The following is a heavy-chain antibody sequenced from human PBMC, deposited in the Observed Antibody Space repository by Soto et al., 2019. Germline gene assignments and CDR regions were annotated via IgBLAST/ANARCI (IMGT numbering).Heavy chain of an antibody. CDR2: ISYDGEKE. Sequence: QEKLVESGGGVVQPGSSLRLSCAASGFAFRSFGMNWVRQSPGKGLEWVGLISYDGEKEYYADSVKGRFTISRDNSDNTLFLRMSSLTSDDSGVYFCAKAGFTVSGEGFDPWGQGTRVTVSS. CDR1: GFAFRSFG. D-gene: IGHD3-3*01. V-gene: IGHV3-30*18. CDR3: AKAGFTVSGEGFDP. J-gene: IGHJ5*02.